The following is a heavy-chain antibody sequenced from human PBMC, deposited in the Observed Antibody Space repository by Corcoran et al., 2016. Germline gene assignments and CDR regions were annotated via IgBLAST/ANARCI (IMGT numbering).Heavy chain of an antibody. Sequence: EVQLVESGGGLVKPGGSLRLSCAASGFTFSNACMNWVRQAPGKGLEWVGRIKSKTDGGTTDYAAPVKDRFTISRDDTKNTLYLQRNSLKSEDTAVYYCSADGDGVVGAASEYWGQGTLVTVSS. CDR3: SADGDGVVGAASEY. D-gene: IGHD2-15*01. J-gene: IGHJ4*02. V-gene: IGHV3-15*07. CDR1: GFTFSNAC. CDR2: IKSKTDGGTT.